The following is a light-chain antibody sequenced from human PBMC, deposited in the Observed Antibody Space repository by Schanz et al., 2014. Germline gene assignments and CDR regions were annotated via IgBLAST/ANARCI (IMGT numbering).Light chain of an antibody. Sequence: QSALTQPASMSGSPGQSITISCNGSSSDIGGYDYVSWYRQYPGKAPKLMIYEGSKRPSGVSNRFSGSKSGNTASLTISGLQAEDEADYYCSSYTSSSTLRGVFGGGTKLTVL. CDR3: SSYTSSSTLRGV. V-gene: IGLV2-14*01. J-gene: IGLJ3*02. CDR1: SSDIGGYDY. CDR2: EGS.